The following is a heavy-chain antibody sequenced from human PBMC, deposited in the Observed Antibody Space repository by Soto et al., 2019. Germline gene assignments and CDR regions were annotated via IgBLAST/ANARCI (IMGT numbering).Heavy chain of an antibody. CDR2: IYYSGST. CDR1: GGSISSSSYY. J-gene: IGHJ5*02. CDR3: ARVVGATEWFDP. D-gene: IGHD1-26*01. V-gene: IGHV4-39*01. Sequence: SETLSLTCTVSGGSISSSSYYWGWIRQPPGKGLEWIGSIYYSGSTYYNPSLKSRVTISVDTSKNQFSLKLSSVTAADTAVYYCARVVGATEWFDPWGQGTLVTVSS.